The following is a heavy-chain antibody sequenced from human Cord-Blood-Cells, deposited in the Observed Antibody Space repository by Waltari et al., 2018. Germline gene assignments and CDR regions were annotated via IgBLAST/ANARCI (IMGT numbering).Heavy chain of an antibody. CDR1: GYSISSGYY. Sequence: QAQLQESGPGLVKPSETLSLTCTVPGYSISSGYYLGWIRQPPGKGLEWIGSIYHSGSTYYNPSLKSRVTISVDTSKNQFSLKLSSVTAADTAVYYCARAGIWDDNWFDPWGQGTLVTVSS. CDR3: ARAGIWDDNWFDP. CDR2: IYHSGST. J-gene: IGHJ5*02. V-gene: IGHV4-38-2*02. D-gene: IGHD2-15*01.